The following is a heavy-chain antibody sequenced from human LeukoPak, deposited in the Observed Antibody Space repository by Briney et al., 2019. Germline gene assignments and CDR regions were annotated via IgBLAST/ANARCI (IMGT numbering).Heavy chain of an antibody. V-gene: IGHV6-1*01. CDR2: TYYRSKWYN. J-gene: IGHJ3*02. D-gene: IGHD2-21*01. CDR3: CHSLSGRTGAFDI. Sequence: SQTLSLTCAISGDSVSSNSAAWNWIRQSPSRGLEWMGRTYYRSKWYNDYAVSVKSRITINPDTSKNQFSLQLDSVTPEDTAVYYCCHSLSGRTGAFDIWGRGTVVTVSS. CDR1: GDSVSSNSAA.